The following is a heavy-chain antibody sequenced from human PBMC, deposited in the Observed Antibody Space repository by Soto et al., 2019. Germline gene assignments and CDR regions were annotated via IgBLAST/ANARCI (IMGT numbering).Heavy chain of an antibody. CDR3: TRQVTVASPRALYYYYYGMDV. CDR1: GFTFSGSA. V-gene: IGHV3-73*01. CDR2: IRSKANSYAT. Sequence: HPGGSLRLSCAASGFTFSGSAMHWVRQASGKGLEWVGRIRSKANSYATAYAASVKGRFTISRDDSKNTAYLQMNSLKTEDTAVYYCTRQVTVASPRALYYYYYGMDVWGQGTTVTVSS. J-gene: IGHJ6*02. D-gene: IGHD2-21*02.